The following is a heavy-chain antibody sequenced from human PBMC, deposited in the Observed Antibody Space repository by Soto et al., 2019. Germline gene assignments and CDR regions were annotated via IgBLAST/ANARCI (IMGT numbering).Heavy chain of an antibody. Sequence: SETLSLTCTVSGGSISSYYWSWIRQPPGKGLEWIGYIYYSGSTNYNPSLKSRVTISVDTSKNQFSLKLSSVTAADTAVYYCARVRLVRDYYYGMDVWGQGTTVTVSS. V-gene: IGHV4-59*01. CDR3: ARVRLVRDYYYGMDV. CDR2: IYYSGST. J-gene: IGHJ6*02. D-gene: IGHD6-6*01. CDR1: GGSISSYY.